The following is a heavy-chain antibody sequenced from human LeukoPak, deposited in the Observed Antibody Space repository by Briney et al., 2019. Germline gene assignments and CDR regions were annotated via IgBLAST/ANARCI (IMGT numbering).Heavy chain of an antibody. J-gene: IGHJ4*02. CDR3: ARTPYYDILTGYRHGFDY. V-gene: IGHV2-70*18. D-gene: IGHD3-9*01. CDR1: GGSISSYY. CDR2: IDWDDDK. Sequence: TLSLTCTVSGGSISSYYWSWIRQPPGKALEWLALIDWDDDKYYSTSLKTRLTISKDTSKNQVVLTMTNMDPVDTATYYCARTPYYDILTGYRHGFDYWGQGTLVTVSS.